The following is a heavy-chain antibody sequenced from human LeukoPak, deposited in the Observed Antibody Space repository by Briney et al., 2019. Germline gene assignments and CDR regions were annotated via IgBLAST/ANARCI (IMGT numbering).Heavy chain of an antibody. CDR3: ARPSEGMATSSFDY. V-gene: IGHV1-46*01. Sequence: ASVKVPCKASGYTFTSYYMHWVRQAPGQGLEWMGIINPSGGSTSYAQKFQGRVTMTRGTSTSTVYMELSSLRSEDTAVYYCARPSEGMATSSFDYWGQVSPVTVCS. CDR1: GYTFTSYY. J-gene: IGHJ4*02. CDR2: INPSGGST. D-gene: IGHD5-24*01.